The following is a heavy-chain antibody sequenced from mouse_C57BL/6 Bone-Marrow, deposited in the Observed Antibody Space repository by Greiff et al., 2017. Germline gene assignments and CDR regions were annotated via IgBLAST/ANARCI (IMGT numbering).Heavy chain of an antibody. CDR1: GFTFSDYY. V-gene: IGHV5-16*01. CDR2: INYDGSST. Sequence: EVKLVESEGGLVQPGSSMKLSCTASGFTFSDYYMAWVRQVPEKGLEWVANINYDGSSTYYLDSLKSRFIISRDNAKNILYLQMSSLKSEDTATYYCARSLAFDYWGQGTTVTVAS. J-gene: IGHJ2*01. D-gene: IGHD6-1*01. CDR3: ARSLAFDY.